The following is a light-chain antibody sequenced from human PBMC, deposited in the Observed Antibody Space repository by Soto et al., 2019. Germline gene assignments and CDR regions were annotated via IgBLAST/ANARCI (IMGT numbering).Light chain of an antibody. Sequence: DIQMTQSPSSLSASVGDRVTITCRASQSISSYLNWYQQKPGKAPKLLIYAASSLQSGVPSRFSRSGSGPDFTLTISSLQPEDFATYYCQQSYSTPRTFGQGTQVEIK. CDR2: AAS. J-gene: IGKJ1*01. CDR1: QSISSY. V-gene: IGKV1-39*01. CDR3: QQSYSTPRT.